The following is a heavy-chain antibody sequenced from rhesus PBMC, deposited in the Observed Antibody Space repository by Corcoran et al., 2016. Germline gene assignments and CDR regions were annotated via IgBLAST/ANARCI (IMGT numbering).Heavy chain of an antibody. CDR1: GFTCSHVW. CDR2: IKSKADGGTA. J-gene: IGHJ4*01. CDR3: TTGRYDY. D-gene: IGHD4-29*01. Sequence: EVQLVESGAGLVKTGVSLRIAFAGSGFTCSHVWMKWVRQARGKWLEWGGRIKSKADGGTADYAASVKGRFTISRDDSKNTLYLQMNSLKAEDTAVYYCTTGRYDYWGQGVLATVSS. V-gene: IGHV3-30*01.